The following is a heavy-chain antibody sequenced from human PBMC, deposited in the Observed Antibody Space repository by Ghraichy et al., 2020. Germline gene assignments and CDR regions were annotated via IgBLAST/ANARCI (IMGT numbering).Heavy chain of an antibody. D-gene: IGHD6-19*01. CDR3: ARAGAGRRDYFDH. Sequence: SETLSLTCTVSGGSIGNSYWNWIRQPPGKELEWIGYIYYGGNNFNPSLKSRVTMSVDTSKNQFSLKLTSMTAADTAVYYCARAGAGRRDYFDHWGPGTLVTVSS. V-gene: IGHV4-59*01. J-gene: IGHJ4*02. CDR1: GGSIGNSY. CDR2: IYYGGN.